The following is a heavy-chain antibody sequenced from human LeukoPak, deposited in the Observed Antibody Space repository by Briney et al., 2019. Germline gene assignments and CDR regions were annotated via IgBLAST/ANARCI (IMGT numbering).Heavy chain of an antibody. CDR1: GGSISSYY. CDR3: ARSYYYDSSGYWDYFDY. J-gene: IGHJ4*02. CDR2: IYYSGST. Sequence: SETLSLTCAVSGGSISSYYWSWIRQPPGKGLEWIGYIYYSGSTNYNPSLKSRVTISVDTSKNQFSLKLSSVTAADTAVYYCARSYYYDSSGYWDYFDYWGQGTLVTVSS. D-gene: IGHD3-22*01. V-gene: IGHV4-59*01.